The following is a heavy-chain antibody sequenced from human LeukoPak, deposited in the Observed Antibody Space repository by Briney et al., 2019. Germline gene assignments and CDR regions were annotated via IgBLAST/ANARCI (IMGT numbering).Heavy chain of an antibody. CDR3: ARYFFWSGHDY. CDR2: IYYSGST. Sequence: SETLSLTCTVSGGSISSYYWSWIRQPPGKGLEWIGYIYYSGSTNYNPSLKSRVTISVDTSKNQFSLKLSSVTAADTAVYYCARYFFWSGHDYWGQGTLVTVSS. V-gene: IGHV4-59*01. J-gene: IGHJ4*02. D-gene: IGHD3-3*01. CDR1: GGSISSYY.